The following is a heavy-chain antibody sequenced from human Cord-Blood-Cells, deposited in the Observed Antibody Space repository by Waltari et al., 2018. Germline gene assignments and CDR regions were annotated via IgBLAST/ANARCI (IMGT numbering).Heavy chain of an antibody. CDR2: MYPNSGNT. V-gene: IGHV1-8*01. D-gene: IGHD6-6*01. Sequence: QVKLVQSGAAVKKPGASVKVHCKAAGYTFPSYDITWVRQATGQGPGWMGWMYPNSGNTGYAQKFQVRVTMTRNTSISTAYMELSSLRSEDTAVYYCATEYSSSFDYWGQGTLVTVSS. CDR1: GYTFPSYD. J-gene: IGHJ4*02. CDR3: ATEYSSSFDY.